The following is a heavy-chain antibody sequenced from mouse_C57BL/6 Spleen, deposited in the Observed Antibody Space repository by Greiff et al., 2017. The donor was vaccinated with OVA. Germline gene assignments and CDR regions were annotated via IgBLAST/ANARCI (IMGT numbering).Heavy chain of an antibody. CDR3: AREGSSYGWYFDV. D-gene: IGHD1-1*01. CDR1: GFTFSDYY. J-gene: IGHJ1*03. Sequence: EVKLVESEGGLVQPGSSMKLSCTASGFTFSDYYMAWVRQVPEKGLEWVANINYDGSSTYYLDSLKSRFIISRDNAKNILYLQMSSLKSEDTATYYCAREGSSYGWYFDVWGTGTTVTVSS. V-gene: IGHV5-16*01. CDR2: INYDGSST.